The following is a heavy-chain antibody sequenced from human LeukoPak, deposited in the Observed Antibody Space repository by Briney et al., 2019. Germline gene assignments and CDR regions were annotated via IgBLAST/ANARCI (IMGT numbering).Heavy chain of an antibody. CDR3: ARLSQFGVLRFSYYMDV. CDR2: IYHSGST. V-gene: IGHV4-38-2*02. CDR1: GYSISSGYY. J-gene: IGHJ6*03. Sequence: SETLSLTCTVSGYSISSGYYWGWIRQPPGKGLEWIGSIYHSGSTYYNPSLKSRVTISVDTPKNQFSLKLSSVTAADTAVYYCARLSQFGVLRFSYYMDVWGKGTTVTVSS. D-gene: IGHD3-3*01.